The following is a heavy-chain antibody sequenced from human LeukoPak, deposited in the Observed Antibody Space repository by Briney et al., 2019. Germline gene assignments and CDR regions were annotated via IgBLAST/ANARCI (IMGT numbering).Heavy chain of an antibody. D-gene: IGHD5-12*01. CDR3: AKDRRILAVFDY. CDR2: IAYDGGKK. V-gene: IGHV3-30*18. CDR1: GFTFNTYG. J-gene: IGHJ4*02. Sequence: GGSLRLSCAASGFTFNTYGMHWVRQAPGKGLEWVAVIAYDGGKKYYADYVKGRFTISRDNSRNTLYLEMNSLRPEDTAVYYCAKDRRILAVFDYWGQGTLVTVSS.